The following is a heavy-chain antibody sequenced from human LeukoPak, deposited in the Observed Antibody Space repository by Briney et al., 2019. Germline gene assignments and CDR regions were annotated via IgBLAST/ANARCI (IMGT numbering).Heavy chain of an antibody. J-gene: IGHJ6*02. D-gene: IGHD3-10*01. CDR1: GFSFRDYP. CDR3: ARRKSDHYYGSGSYYSSTNGMDV. CDR2: ISAGADVI. V-gene: IGHV3-23*01. Sequence: GSLRLSCEAAGFSFRDYPMGWVRRASGKRLEWVSGISAGADVIFYADPVKGRFTISRDNAKNSLYLQMNSLRAEDTAVYYCARRKSDHYYGSGSYYSSTNGMDVWGQGTTVTVSS.